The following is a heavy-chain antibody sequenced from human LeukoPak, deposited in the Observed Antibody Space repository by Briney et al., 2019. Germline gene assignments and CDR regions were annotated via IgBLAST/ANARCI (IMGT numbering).Heavy chain of an antibody. CDR1: GFTFGTYG. CDR2: IPYDGITK. V-gene: IGHV3-30*02. CDR3: AKDRLTADAFDF. Sequence: PGGSLRLSCVTSGFTFGTYGMHWVRQAPGKGLEWVTFIPYDGITKYYADSVKGRFTISRDNSENTLYLQMNSLRAEDTAVYYCAKDRLTADAFDFWGQGTMVTVSS. D-gene: IGHD6-6*01. J-gene: IGHJ3*01.